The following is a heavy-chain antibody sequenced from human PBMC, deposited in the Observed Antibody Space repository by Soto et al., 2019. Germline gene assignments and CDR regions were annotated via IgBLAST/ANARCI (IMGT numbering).Heavy chain of an antibody. V-gene: IGHV1-69*13. CDR2: ITPFFGTA. CDR1: GGTFSTFG. D-gene: IGHD4-17*01. Sequence: SVKVSCKASGGTFSTFGISWVRQAPGQGLEWMGGITPFFGTARYSQKFEDRITITADESTNTVYMDLRSLTSEDTAIYYCAKSAPMDAGDKYYYDFWGQGALVTVSS. J-gene: IGHJ4*02. CDR3: AKSAPMDAGDKYYYDF.